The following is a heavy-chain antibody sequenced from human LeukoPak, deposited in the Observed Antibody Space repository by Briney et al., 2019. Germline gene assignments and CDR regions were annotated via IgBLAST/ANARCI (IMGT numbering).Heavy chain of an antibody. V-gene: IGHV4-34*01. CDR1: GGSFSGYY. D-gene: IGHD6-19*01. CDR2: INHSGST. Sequence: SETLSLTCAVYGGSFSGYYWSWIRQPPGKGLEWIGEINHSGSTNYNPSLKSRVTISVDTSKNQFSLRLSSVTAADTAVYYCARGDWSSGWYSSFDYWGQGTLVTVSS. CDR3: ARGDWSSGWYSSFDY. J-gene: IGHJ4*02.